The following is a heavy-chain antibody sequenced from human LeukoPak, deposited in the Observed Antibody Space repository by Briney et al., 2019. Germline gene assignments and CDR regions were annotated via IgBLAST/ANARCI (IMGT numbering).Heavy chain of an antibody. D-gene: IGHD6-6*01. CDR2: INPNSGGT. J-gene: IGHJ5*02. CDR1: GYTFTDYY. Sequence: GASVKVSCKASGYTFTDYYMHWVRQAPGQGLEWMGWINPNSGGTNYAQKFQGRFTMTRDTSISTAYMELSRLRSDDTAVYYCAREGIAARRGNNGGWFDPWGQGTLVTVSS. V-gene: IGHV1-2*02. CDR3: AREGIAARRGNNGGWFDP.